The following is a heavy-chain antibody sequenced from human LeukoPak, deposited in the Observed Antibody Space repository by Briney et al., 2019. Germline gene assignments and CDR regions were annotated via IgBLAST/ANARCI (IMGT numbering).Heavy chain of an antibody. CDR1: GFTFDDYG. CDR2: INWNGGST. Sequence: GGSLRLSCAASGFTFDDYGMSWFRQAPGKGLEWVSGINWNGGSTGYADSVKGRFTISRDNAKNSLYLQMNSLRAEDTALYYCARDRGTYYDFWSGYPDYWGQGTLVTVSS. CDR3: ARDRGTYYDFWSGYPDY. J-gene: IGHJ4*02. V-gene: IGHV3-20*04. D-gene: IGHD3-3*01.